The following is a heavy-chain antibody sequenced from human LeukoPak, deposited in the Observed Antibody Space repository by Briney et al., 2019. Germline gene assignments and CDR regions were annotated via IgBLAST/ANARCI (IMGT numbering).Heavy chain of an antibody. CDR2: ISGTGSST. CDR3: AKASVAIPQYCNS. CDR1: GFTFTSYA. Sequence: GGSLRLSCAASGFTFTSYAMSWVRQAPGKGLEWVSTISGTGSSTYYADSAKGRFTISRDNSKDTLFLQLNSLTAADTAMYFCAKASVAIPQYCNSWGQGTLVTVSS. V-gene: IGHV3-23*01. D-gene: IGHD2-2*02. J-gene: IGHJ5*02.